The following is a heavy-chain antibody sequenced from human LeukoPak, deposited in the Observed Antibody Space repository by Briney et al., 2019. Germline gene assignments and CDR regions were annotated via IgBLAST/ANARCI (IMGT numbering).Heavy chain of an antibody. D-gene: IGHD2-2*01. V-gene: IGHV3-23*01. CDR1: GFTFSSYA. Sequence: GGSLRLSCAASGFTFSSYAMSWVRQAPGKGLEWVSAISGGGGSIYYTDSVKGRFTISRDNSKNMLYLQMNSLRAEDTAIYYCTKGDTTNCRGCNFDMWGQGTMVTVSS. J-gene: IGHJ3*02. CDR2: ISGGGGSI. CDR3: TKGDTTNCRGCNFDM.